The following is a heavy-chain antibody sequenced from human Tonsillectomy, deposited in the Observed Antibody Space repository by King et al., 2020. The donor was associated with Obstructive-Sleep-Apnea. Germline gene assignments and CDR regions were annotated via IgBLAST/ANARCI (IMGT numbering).Heavy chain of an antibody. D-gene: IGHD2-21*02. CDR1: GFTFSRYG. CDR3: AKDEGECGGDCYLFDY. J-gene: IGHJ4*02. Sequence: VQLVESGGGVVQPGRSLRLSCAASGFTFSRYGMHWVRPAPGKGLEWVAFIRFDGSNQDYADSVKGRFTISRDNSKNTLYRQMNSLRAEDTAVYYCAKDEGECGGDCYLFDYWGQGTLVAVSS. CDR2: IRFDGSNQ. V-gene: IGHV3-30*02.